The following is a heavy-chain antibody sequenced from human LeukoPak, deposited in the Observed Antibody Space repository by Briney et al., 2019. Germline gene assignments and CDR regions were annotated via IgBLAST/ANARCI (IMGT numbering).Heavy chain of an antibody. V-gene: IGHV3-48*02. J-gene: IGHJ1*01. CDR1: GFTFSSYS. CDR2: ISSSSSTI. CDR3: ARWAGSGSYYNVPIEYFQH. Sequence: GGSLRLSCAASGFTFSSYSMNWVRRAPGKGLEWVSYISSSSSTIYYADSVKGRFTISRDNAKNSLYLQMNSLRDEDTAVYYCARWAGSGSYYNVPIEYFQHWGQGTLVTVSS. D-gene: IGHD3-10*01.